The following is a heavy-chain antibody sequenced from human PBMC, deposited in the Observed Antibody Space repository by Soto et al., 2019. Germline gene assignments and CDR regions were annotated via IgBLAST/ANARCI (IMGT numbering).Heavy chain of an antibody. CDR2: IIPMFPTP. CDR3: ARDKDRQQLGGNYYYGIDV. V-gene: IGHV1-69*12. D-gene: IGHD3-3*02. J-gene: IGHJ6*02. Sequence: QVQLVQSGAEVKKPGSSVTVSCKASGGTFGNSAISWVRQDPGQGLEWMGGIIPMFPTPDYAQKFQGRVTITADESTSTAYMELTSLRSEDTAVYYCARDKDRQQLGGNYYYGIDVWGQGTTVTVSS. CDR1: GGTFGNSA.